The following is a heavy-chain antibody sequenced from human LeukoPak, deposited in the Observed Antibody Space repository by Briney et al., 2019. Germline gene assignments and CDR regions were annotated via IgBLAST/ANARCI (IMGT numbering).Heavy chain of an antibody. Sequence: GGSLRLSCAVSGFTVITNYISWVRQPPGKGLEWVSVIYSGGSTYYADSVKGRFSISRDNSKNTLYLQMNNLRAEDTAVYYCAGDRFGEPTNCWGQGTLVTVSS. CDR1: GFTVITNY. D-gene: IGHD3-10*01. J-gene: IGHJ4*02. V-gene: IGHV3-66*01. CDR2: IYSGGST. CDR3: AGDRFGEPTNC.